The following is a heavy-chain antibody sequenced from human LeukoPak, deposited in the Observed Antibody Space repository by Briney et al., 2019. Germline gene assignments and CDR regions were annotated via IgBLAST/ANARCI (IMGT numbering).Heavy chain of an antibody. CDR3: AREGGYSYGYFDYYYMDV. CDR2: VYYSGNT. Sequence: SETLSLTCTVSGGSISSNSYSWGWIRQPPGKGLEWIGTVYYSGNTHYNPSLKSRVTLSVDTSKNQFSLKLSSVTAADTAVYYCAREGGYSYGYFDYYYMDVWGKGTTVTVSS. D-gene: IGHD5-18*01. CDR1: GGSISSNSYS. J-gene: IGHJ6*03. V-gene: IGHV4-39*07.